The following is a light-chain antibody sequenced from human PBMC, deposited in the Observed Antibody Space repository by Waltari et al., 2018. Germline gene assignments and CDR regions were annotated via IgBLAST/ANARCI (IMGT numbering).Light chain of an antibody. CDR3: QQYFDTPPN. V-gene: IGKV3D-15*01. CDR2: GSS. J-gene: IGKJ3*01. Sequence: EIVLTQSPGTLSLSPGERATLSCRASQSISSYLAWYQQKPGQAPRLLIHGSSTRATGIPDRFSGSGSGTDFTLTISSLQAEDVAVYYCQQYFDTPPNFGPGTTVDIK. CDR1: QSISSY.